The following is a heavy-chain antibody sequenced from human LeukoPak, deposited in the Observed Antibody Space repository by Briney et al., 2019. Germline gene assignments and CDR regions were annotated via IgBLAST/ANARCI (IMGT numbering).Heavy chain of an antibody. J-gene: IGHJ3*02. CDR2: IIPIFGTA. CDR1: GGTFSSYA. V-gene: IGHV1-69*01. Sequence: SVKVSCKASGGTFSSYAISWVRQAPGQGLEWMGGIIPIFGTANYAQKFQGRVTITADESTSTAYMELSSLRSEDTAVYYCAREPSTIFGVVIIRSGAFDIWGQGTMVTVSS. D-gene: IGHD3-3*01. CDR3: AREPSTIFGVVIIRSGAFDI.